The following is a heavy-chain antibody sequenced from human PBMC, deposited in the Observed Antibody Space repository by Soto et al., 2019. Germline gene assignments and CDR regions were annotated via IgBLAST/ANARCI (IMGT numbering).Heavy chain of an antibody. V-gene: IGHV4-39*07. CDR1: GGPITSSSYY. CDR3: ARWVEVSLDYFDS. Sequence: SETLSLTCTVSGGPITSSSYYWGWIRQPPGKGLEWIGNIYYSGSTYYNPSLKSRVSISVDTSKNQFSLYLSSMTAADTAIYYCARWVEVSLDYFDSWGQGTPVTVSS. D-gene: IGHD2-15*01. J-gene: IGHJ4*02. CDR2: IYYSGST.